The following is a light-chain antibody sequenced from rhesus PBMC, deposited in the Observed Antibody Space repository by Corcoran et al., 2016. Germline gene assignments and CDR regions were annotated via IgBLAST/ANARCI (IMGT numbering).Light chain of an antibody. V-gene: IGKV1-74*01. J-gene: IGKJ3*01. Sequence: DIQMTQSPSSLSASVGDRVTITCRASENVNNYLNWYHQKPGKAPTLLIYKASTLQSGDPSRFSGSGSGTDYTFTISSLHPEDVATYYCQHVYGTPFTFGPGTKLDIK. CDR1: ENVNNY. CDR3: QHVYGTPFT. CDR2: KAS.